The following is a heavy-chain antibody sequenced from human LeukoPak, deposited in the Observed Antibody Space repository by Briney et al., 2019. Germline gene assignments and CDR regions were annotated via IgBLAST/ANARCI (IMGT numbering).Heavy chain of an antibody. Sequence: GRSLRLSCAASGFTFSSYGMHWVRQAPGKGLEWVAVISYDGSNKYYADSVKGRFTISRDNSKNTLYLQMNSLRAEDTAVYYCARVRTPSPYSSGWHMIDYWGQGTLVTVSS. J-gene: IGHJ4*02. V-gene: IGHV3-30*19. CDR3: ARVRTPSPYSSGWHMIDY. CDR1: GFTFSSYG. D-gene: IGHD6-19*01. CDR2: ISYDGSNK.